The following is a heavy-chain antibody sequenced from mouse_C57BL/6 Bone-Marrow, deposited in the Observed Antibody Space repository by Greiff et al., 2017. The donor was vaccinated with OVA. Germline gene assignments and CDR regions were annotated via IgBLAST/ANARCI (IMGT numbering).Heavy chain of an antibody. J-gene: IGHJ4*01. V-gene: IGHV1-50*01. CDR3: ARDGSSPYAMDY. CDR1: GYTFTSYW. Sequence: QVQLQQPGAELVKPGASVKLSCKASGYTFTSYWMQWVKQRPGQGLEWIGEIDPSDSYTNYNQKFKGKATLTVDTSSSTAYMQLSSLTSEDSAGYYCARDGSSPYAMDYWGQGTSVTVSS. D-gene: IGHD1-1*01. CDR2: IDPSDSYT.